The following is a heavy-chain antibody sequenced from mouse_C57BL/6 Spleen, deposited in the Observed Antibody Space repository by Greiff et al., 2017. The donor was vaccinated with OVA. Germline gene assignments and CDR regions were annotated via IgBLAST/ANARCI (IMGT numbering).Heavy chain of an antibody. J-gene: IGHJ3*01. CDR2: ISDGGSYT. CDR3: AREDDYDDWFAY. D-gene: IGHD2-4*01. Sequence: EVQRVESGGGLVKPGGSLKLSCAASGFTFSSYAMSWVRQPPDKRLEWVATISDGGSYTYYPDNVKGRFTISRDNAKNNLYLQMSHLKSEDTAMYYCAREDDYDDWFAYWGQGTLVTVSA. V-gene: IGHV5-4*01. CDR1: GFTFSSYA.